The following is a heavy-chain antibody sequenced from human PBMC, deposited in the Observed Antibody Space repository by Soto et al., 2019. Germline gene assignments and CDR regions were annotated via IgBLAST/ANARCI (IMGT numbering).Heavy chain of an antibody. D-gene: IGHD5-12*01. CDR3: EKVAEWLRFPY. CDR2: ISGGGNDA. CDR1: RFTFSSYA. J-gene: IGHJ4*02. Sequence: VGSLRLSCAASRFTFSSYAMSWVRQAPGKGLEWVSSISGGGNDAYYADSVKGRFTISRDNSKNTLYLQMNSLRAEDTAVYYCEKVAEWLRFPYWGQGNLVTVSS. V-gene: IGHV3-23*01.